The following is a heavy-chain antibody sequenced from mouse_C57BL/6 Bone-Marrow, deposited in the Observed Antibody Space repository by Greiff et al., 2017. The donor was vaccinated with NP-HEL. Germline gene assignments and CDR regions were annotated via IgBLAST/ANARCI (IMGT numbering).Heavy chain of an antibody. CDR2: INSDGGST. D-gene: IGHD2-3*01. V-gene: IGHV5-2*01. J-gene: IGHJ4*01. CDR3: ARHDGYYEKGFYYAMDY. Sequence: EVKLVESGGGLVQPGESLKLSCESNEYEFPSHDMSWVRKTPEKRLELVAAINSDGGSTYYPDTMERRFIISRDNTKKTLYLQMSSLRSEDTALYYCARHDGYYEKGFYYAMDYWGQGTSVTVSS. CDR1: EYEFPSHD.